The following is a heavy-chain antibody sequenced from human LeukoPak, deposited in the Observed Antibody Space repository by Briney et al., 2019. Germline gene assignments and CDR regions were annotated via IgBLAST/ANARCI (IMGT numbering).Heavy chain of an antibody. J-gene: IGHJ4*02. CDR2: IYSGGST. CDR3: ARGPYSSGWYGDY. Sequence: PGGSLRLSCAASGFTVSSNYMSWVRQAPGKGLEWVSGIYSGGSTYYADSVKGRFTISRDNSKNTLYLQMNSLRAEDTAVYYCARGPYSSGWYGDYSGQGTLVTVSS. V-gene: IGHV3-53*01. D-gene: IGHD6-19*01. CDR1: GFTVSSNY.